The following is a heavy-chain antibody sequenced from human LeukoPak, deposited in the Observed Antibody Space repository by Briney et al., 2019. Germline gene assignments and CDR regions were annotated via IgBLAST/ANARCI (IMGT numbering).Heavy chain of an antibody. D-gene: IGHD2-8*01. CDR2: INHSGST. CDR3: ARGPSIGYCTNGVCYKIDY. J-gene: IGHJ4*02. V-gene: IGHV4-34*01. Sequence: PSETLSLTCAVYGGSFSGYYWSRIRQPPGKGLEWIGEINHSGSTNYNPSLKSRVTISVDTSKNQFSLKLSSVTAADTAVYYCARGPSIGYCTNGVCYKIDYWGQGTLVTVSS. CDR1: GGSFSGYY.